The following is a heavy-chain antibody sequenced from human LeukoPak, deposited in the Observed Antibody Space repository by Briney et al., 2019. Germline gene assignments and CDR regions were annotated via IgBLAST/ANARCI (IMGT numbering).Heavy chain of an antibody. CDR3: ARGGIQVSGIDEFDY. J-gene: IGHJ4*02. CDR1: GFTFIDYD. V-gene: IGHV3-13*01. Sequence: GGSLRLSCAASGFTFIDYDMHWVRQVIGKGLERVSAIGIRGDTHYSGCVKGRFTISRENAESSLYLQMNSLRAEDTAVYYCARGGIQVSGIDEFDYWGQGTLVTVSS. D-gene: IGHD6-19*01. CDR2: IGIRGDT.